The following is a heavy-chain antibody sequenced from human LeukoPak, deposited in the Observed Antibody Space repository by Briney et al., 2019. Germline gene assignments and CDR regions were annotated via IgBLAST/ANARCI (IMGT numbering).Heavy chain of an antibody. J-gene: IGHJ4*02. Sequence: ASVKVSFKASGYTFTAYYMHRVRQAPGQGLDWMGWINPNSGDTSYAQNFQGRVTMTRDTSIRTAYMELSSLRSDDTAVYYCARDPSPFNYFVTSVPGLLGYWGQGTLVTVSS. CDR2: INPNSGDT. CDR1: GYTFTAYY. D-gene: IGHD3-22*01. CDR3: ARDPSPFNYFVTSVPGLLGY. V-gene: IGHV1-2*02.